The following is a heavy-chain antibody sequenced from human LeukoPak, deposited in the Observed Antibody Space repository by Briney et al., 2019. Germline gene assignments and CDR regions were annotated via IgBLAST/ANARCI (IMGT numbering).Heavy chain of an antibody. J-gene: IGHJ6*03. D-gene: IGHD1-26*01. CDR3: ARDVRVVGATLYDYYYYMDV. CDR1: GGSISSGGYY. Sequence: PSETLSLTCTVSGGSISSGGYYWSWIRQPPGKGLEWIGYIYHSGSTNYNPSLKSRVTMSVDTSKNQFSLKLSSVTAADTAVYYCARDVRVVGATLYDYYYYMDVWGKGTTVTVSS. CDR2: IYHSGST. V-gene: IGHV4-61*08.